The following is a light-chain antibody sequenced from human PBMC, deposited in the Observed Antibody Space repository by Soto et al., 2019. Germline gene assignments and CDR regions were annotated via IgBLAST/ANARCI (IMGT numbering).Light chain of an antibody. CDR2: QDS. Sequence: SYELTQPPSVSVSPGQTASITCSGDKLGDKYACWYQQKPGQSPVLVTYQDSKRPSGIPERFSGSNSGNTATLTIRGTQAMDEADYYCQAWDSSTGVFGTGTKVTVL. CDR3: QAWDSSTGV. V-gene: IGLV3-1*01. J-gene: IGLJ1*01. CDR1: KLGDKY.